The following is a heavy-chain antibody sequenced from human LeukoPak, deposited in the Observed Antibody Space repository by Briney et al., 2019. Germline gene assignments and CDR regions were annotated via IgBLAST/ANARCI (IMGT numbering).Heavy chain of an antibody. CDR1: GYTFTGFY. Sequence: ASVKVSCKASGYTFTGFYIHWVRQAPGQGLEWRGLINPSGGRTNYAQKFQGRVTMTRDMSTSTVYMELSSLRSEDTAMYYCTRALPHRRLMDTTMAQHWFDPWGQGTLVTVSS. CDR2: INPSGGRT. V-gene: IGHV1-46*01. J-gene: IGHJ5*02. D-gene: IGHD5-18*01. CDR3: TRALPHRRLMDTTMAQHWFDP.